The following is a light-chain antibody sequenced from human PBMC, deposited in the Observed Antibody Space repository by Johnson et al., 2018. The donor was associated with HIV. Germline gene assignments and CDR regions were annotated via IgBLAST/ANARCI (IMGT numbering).Light chain of an antibody. CDR2: ENN. CDR3: GTWDSSLSVYV. Sequence: QSVLTQPPSVSAAPGQEVIISCSGSTSNVGNNFVSWYQQFPGRAPKLLIYENNKRPSGIPDRFSGSKSGTSALLGITGLQTGDEADYYCGTWDSSLSVYVFGIATKVTGL. V-gene: IGLV1-51*02. J-gene: IGLJ1*01. CDR1: TSNVGNNF.